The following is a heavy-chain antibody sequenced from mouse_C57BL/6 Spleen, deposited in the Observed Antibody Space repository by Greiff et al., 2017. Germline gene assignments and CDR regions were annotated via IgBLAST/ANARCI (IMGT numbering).Heavy chain of an antibody. D-gene: IGHD2-5*01. J-gene: IGHJ2*01. Sequence: VQLQQSGPELVKPGASVKISCKASGYSFTGYYMNWVKQSPEKSLEWIGEINPSTGGTTYNQKFKAKATLTVDKSSSTAYMQLKSLTSEDSAVYYCARSYSNYLDYWGQGTTLTVSS. V-gene: IGHV1-42*01. CDR2: INPSTGGT. CDR1: GYSFTGYY. CDR3: ARSYSNYLDY.